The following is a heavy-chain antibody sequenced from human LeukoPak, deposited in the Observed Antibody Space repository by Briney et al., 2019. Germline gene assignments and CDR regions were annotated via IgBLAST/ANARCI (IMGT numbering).Heavy chain of an antibody. CDR2: ISSSSTI. V-gene: IGHV3-48*03. J-gene: IGHJ4*02. CDR3: ARLKAVAGMNLPTDY. D-gene: IGHD6-19*01. Sequence: GGSLRLSCAASGFTFSSYEMNWVRQAPGKGLEWVSYISSSSTIYYADSVKGRFTISRDNSKNTLYLQMNSLRAEDTAVYYCARLKAVAGMNLPTDYWGQGILVTVSS. CDR1: GFTFSSYE.